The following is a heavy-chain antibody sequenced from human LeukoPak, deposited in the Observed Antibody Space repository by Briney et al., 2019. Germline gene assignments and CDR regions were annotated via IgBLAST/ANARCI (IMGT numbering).Heavy chain of an antibody. J-gene: IGHJ4*02. CDR1: GFSFMNAW. CDR2: IKSNADGGTP. D-gene: IGHD2/OR15-2a*01. V-gene: IGHV3-15*01. Sequence: KPGGSLRLSCAASGFSFMNAWMIWVRQAPGKGLDWVGRIKSNADGGTPDYAAPARGRFTISRDDSKNTLYLQMNSLKTEDTAVYYCTTFYHEYSPYWGRGTLVTVSS. CDR3: TTFYHEYSPY.